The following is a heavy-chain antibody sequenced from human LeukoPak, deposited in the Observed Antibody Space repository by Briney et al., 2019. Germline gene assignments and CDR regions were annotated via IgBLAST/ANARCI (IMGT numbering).Heavy chain of an antibody. Sequence: GGSLRLSCGSTAFNFTAYWMHWVRQDPRQGLLWVARINSDGTTTNYADSVKGRFTISRDNAKNTLFLQMNSLRAEDTAVYFCGVSNGGYGHWGQGALVTVSS. J-gene: IGHJ4*02. CDR3: GVSNGGYGH. CDR1: AFNFTAYW. D-gene: IGHD4-17*01. V-gene: IGHV3-74*01. CDR2: INSDGTTT.